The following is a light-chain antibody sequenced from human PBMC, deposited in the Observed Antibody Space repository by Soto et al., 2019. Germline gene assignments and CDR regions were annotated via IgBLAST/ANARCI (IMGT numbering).Light chain of an antibody. CDR3: QQLNTYPIT. CDR1: QSISSY. CDR2: AAS. J-gene: IGKJ5*01. Sequence: DIQMTQSPSSLSASVGDRVTITCRASQSISSYLAWYQQKPGKALKLLIYAASTLQSGVPSRFSGSGSGTDFTLTISSLQPEDFATYYCQQLNTYPITFGQGTRLEIK. V-gene: IGKV1-9*01.